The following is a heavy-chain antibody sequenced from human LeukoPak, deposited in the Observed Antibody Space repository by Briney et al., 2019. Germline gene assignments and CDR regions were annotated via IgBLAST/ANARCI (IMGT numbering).Heavy chain of an antibody. CDR3: ARNRGYCSSTSCYQVADY. CDR1: GYTFTSYD. Sequence: GASVKVSCKASGYTFTSYDIKWVRQATGQGLEWMGWMNPNSGNTGYAQKFQGRVTMTRNTSISTAYMELSSLRSEDTAVYYCARNRGYCSSTSCYQVADYRGQGTLVTVSS. J-gene: IGHJ4*02. D-gene: IGHD2-2*01. CDR2: MNPNSGNT. V-gene: IGHV1-8*02.